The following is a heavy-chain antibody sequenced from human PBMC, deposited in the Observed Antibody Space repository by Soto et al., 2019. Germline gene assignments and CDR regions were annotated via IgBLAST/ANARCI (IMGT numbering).Heavy chain of an antibody. CDR2: IYPSDSDT. J-gene: IGHJ4*02. Sequence: PGESLKISCNSSGYNFAGYWIAWVRQMPWKGLELMGIIYPSDSDTRYRPSFQGQVTISADKSISSAYLQWSSLRASDTAMYYCARGGVSTRTFDYWGQGTPVTVSS. CDR3: ARGGVSTRTFDY. V-gene: IGHV5-51*01. CDR1: GYNFAGYW. D-gene: IGHD3-3*01.